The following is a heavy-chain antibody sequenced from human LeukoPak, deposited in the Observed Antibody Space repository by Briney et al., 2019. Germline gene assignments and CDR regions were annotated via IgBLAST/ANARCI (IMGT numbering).Heavy chain of an antibody. Sequence: PGGSLRLSCAASGFTFSNYWMSWVRQAPGKGLEWVAKINEGGSDKHYVDSVKGRFTISRDNAKNSLYLEMNGLSAEDSAVYYCARYDGYDLWYWGQGTLVTVSS. V-gene: IGHV3-7*04. CDR3: ARYDGYDLWY. CDR2: INEGGSDK. CDR1: GFTFSNYW. J-gene: IGHJ4*02. D-gene: IGHD5-12*01.